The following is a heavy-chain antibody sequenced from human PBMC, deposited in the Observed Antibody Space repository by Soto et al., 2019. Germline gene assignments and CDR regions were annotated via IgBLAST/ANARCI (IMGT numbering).Heavy chain of an antibody. CDR1: GFTFGDYA. J-gene: IGHJ4*02. CDR2: IRSKAYGGTT. Sequence: HPGGSLRLSCTASGFTFGDYAMSWFRQAPGKGLEWVGFIRSKAYGGTTEYAASVKGRFTISRDDSKSIAYLQMNSLKTEDTAVYYCTRDPRYSSGWPEPFDYWGQGTLVTVSS. CDR3: TRDPRYSSGWPEPFDY. D-gene: IGHD6-19*01. V-gene: IGHV3-49*03.